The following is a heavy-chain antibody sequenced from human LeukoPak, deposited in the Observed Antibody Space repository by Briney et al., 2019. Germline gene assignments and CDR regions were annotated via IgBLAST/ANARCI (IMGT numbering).Heavy chain of an antibody. CDR2: INNDGSNR. D-gene: IGHD5-18*01. CDR1: GFTFSDFW. V-gene: IGHV3-74*01. Sequence: PGGSLRLSCAATGFTFSDFWMHWVRHAPAKGLVWVSRINNDGSNRGYVRSVKGRFTIYRDHPKNTLYLEMNRLGAEDTGVYYCAIAIHLGGAFDIWGQGTMVTVSS. CDR3: AIAIHLGGAFDI. J-gene: IGHJ3*02.